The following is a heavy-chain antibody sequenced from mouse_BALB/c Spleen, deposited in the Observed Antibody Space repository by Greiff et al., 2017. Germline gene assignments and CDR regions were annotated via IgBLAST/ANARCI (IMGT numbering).Heavy chain of an antibody. CDR1: GFSLTSYG. Sequence: QVQLQQSGPGLVQPSQSLSITCTVSGFSLTSYGVHWVRQSPGKGLEWLGVIWSGGSTDYNAAFISRLSISKDNSKSQVFFKMNSLQANDTAIYYCARNDYSRRYYAMDYWGQGTSVTVSS. D-gene: IGHD2-4*01. CDR2: IWSGGST. CDR3: ARNDYSRRYYAMDY. J-gene: IGHJ4*01. V-gene: IGHV2-2*02.